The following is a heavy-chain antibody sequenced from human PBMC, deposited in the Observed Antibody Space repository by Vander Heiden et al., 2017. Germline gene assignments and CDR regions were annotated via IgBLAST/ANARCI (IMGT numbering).Heavy chain of an antibody. Sequence: EVQLLESGGGLLQPGRSLRLSCTASGFSFQDNAMHWARQTPGKGLEWVSGIFWNSDIIGYADSVKGRFTISRDNAKKSLYLQMNSLRAEDTAIYYCVKVGYYGDYFDHWGQGTLVTVS. J-gene: IGHJ4*02. V-gene: IGHV3-9*01. CDR2: IFWNSDII. D-gene: IGHD3-16*01. CDR3: VKVGYYGDYFDH. CDR1: GFSFQDNA.